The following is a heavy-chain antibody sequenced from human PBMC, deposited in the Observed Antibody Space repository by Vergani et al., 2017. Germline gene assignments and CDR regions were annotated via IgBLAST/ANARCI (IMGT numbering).Heavy chain of an antibody. Sequence: EVQLLESGGGLVQPGGSLRLSCAASGFTFSSYAMSWVRQAPGKGLEWVSAISGSGGSTYYADSVKGRFTISRDNSKNTLYLQMNSLRAEDTAVYYCAAGSYGADYYYYMDVWGKGTTVTVSS. J-gene: IGHJ6*03. V-gene: IGHV3-23*01. CDR3: AAGSYGADYYYYMDV. D-gene: IGHD4-17*01. CDR1: GFTFSSYA. CDR2: ISGSGGST.